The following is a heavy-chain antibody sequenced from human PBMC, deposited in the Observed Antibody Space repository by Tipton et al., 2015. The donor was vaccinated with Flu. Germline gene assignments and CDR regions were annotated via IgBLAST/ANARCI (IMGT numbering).Heavy chain of an antibody. J-gene: IGHJ4*02. D-gene: IGHD5-24*01. V-gene: IGHV4-59*01. Sequence: TLSLTCTVSGGSISSYYWNWIRQTPGKGLEWIGYIYYSGSTSYNPSLKSRVTMSVDRSKNKFSLKLNSVTAADTAVDYCARDSSETPTILAYWGQGTLVTVSS. CDR2: IYYSGST. CDR3: ARDSSETPTILAY. CDR1: GGSISSYY.